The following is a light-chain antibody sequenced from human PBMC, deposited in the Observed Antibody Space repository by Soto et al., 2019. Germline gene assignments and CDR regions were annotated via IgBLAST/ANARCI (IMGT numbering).Light chain of an antibody. CDR1: SSNIGAGYD. J-gene: IGLJ3*02. CDR3: QAYDNSLGVSVL. Sequence: QSVLTQPPSVSGAPGQTVTISCSGSSSNIGAGYDVHWYQQLPGKVPKLVIYDTFNRPSGVPDRFSGSKSGTSASLAITGLQAEDEAAYYCQAYDNSLGVSVLFGGGTKLTVL. CDR2: DTF. V-gene: IGLV1-40*01.